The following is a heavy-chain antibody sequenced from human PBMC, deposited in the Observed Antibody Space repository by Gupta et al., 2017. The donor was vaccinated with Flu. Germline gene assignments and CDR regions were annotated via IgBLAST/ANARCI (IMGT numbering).Heavy chain of an antibody. CDR1: TFSSYG. CDR2: ISYDGSNK. V-gene: IGHV3-30*18. CDR3: AKGQYYYDSSDYYYFDY. Sequence: TFSSYGMHWVRQAPGKGLEWVAVISYDGSNKYYADSVKGRFTISRDNSKNTLFLQMNSLRAEDTAVYYCAKGQYYYDSSDYYYFDYWGQGTLVTVSS. D-gene: IGHD3-22*01. J-gene: IGHJ4*02.